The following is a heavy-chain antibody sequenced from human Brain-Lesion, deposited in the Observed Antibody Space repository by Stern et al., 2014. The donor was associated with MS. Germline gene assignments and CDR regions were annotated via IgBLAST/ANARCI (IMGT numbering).Heavy chain of an antibody. J-gene: IGHJ6*02. CDR1: GLTFNSYS. CDR3: ARVDCSGTNCFYYYYGMDV. V-gene: IGHV3-21*01. Sequence: VQLVQSGGGLVKPGGSLRLSCAASGLTFNSYSMNWVRQAPGTGLEWVSSISVGTDYIYYADSVKGRFTISRDNAKNSLFLQMNTLRAEDTGVYYCARVDCSGTNCFYYYYGMDVWGQGTTVTVSS. D-gene: IGHD2-2*01. CDR2: ISVGTDYI.